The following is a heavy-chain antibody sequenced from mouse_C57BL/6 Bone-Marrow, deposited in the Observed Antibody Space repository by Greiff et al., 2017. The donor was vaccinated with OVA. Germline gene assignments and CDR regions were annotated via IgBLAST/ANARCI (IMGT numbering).Heavy chain of an antibody. CDR1: GYTFTDYY. J-gene: IGHJ2*01. V-gene: IGHV1-19*01. Sequence: EVQLQQSGPVLVKPGASVKMSCKASGYTFTDYYMNWVKQSHGKSLEWIGVINPYNGGTSYNQKFKGKATLTVDKSSSTAYMELNSLTSEDSAVYYCASTAIYYYGSSYYWGQGTTLTVSS. CDR3: ASTAIYYYGSSYY. D-gene: IGHD1-1*01. CDR2: INPYNGGT.